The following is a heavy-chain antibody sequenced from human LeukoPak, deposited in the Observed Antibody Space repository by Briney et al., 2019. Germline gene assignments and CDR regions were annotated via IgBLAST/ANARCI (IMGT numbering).Heavy chain of an antibody. CDR3: ARGVWYCSSTSCPDAFDI. Sequence: GASVKVSCKASGYTFTSYGISWVRQAPGQGLEWMGWISAYNGNTNYAQKLQGRVTMTTDTSTSTAYMELRSLRSDDTAVCYCARGVWYCSSTSCPDAFDIWGQGTMVTVSS. J-gene: IGHJ3*02. D-gene: IGHD2-2*01. CDR2: ISAYNGNT. CDR1: GYTFTSYG. V-gene: IGHV1-18*01.